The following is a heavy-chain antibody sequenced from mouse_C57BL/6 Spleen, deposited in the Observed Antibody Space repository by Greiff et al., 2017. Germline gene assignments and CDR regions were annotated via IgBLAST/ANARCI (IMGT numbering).Heavy chain of an antibody. CDR2: INPSNSGT. J-gene: IGHJ2*01. Sequence: VQLQQPGTELVMPGASVKLSCKASGYTFTSYWMHWVKQRPGQGLEWIGNINPSNSGTNYNQKFKSKATLTVDNSSSTAYMQLSRLSSEDSAVYYCARGGELSDYWGQGTTLTVSS. CDR3: ARGGELSDY. CDR1: GYTFTSYW. V-gene: IGHV1-53*01.